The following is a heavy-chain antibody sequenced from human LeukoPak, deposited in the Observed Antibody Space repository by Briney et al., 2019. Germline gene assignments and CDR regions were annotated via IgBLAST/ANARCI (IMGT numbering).Heavy chain of an antibody. CDR2: ISSSSSTI. V-gene: IGHV3-48*01. Sequence: GGSLRLSCAASGFTFSSYSMNWVRQAPGKGLEWVSYISSSSSTIYYADSVKGRFTISRDNAKNSLYLQMNSLRAEDTAVYYCAKDLFPYCSGGSCYANYWGQGTLVIVSS. J-gene: IGHJ4*02. D-gene: IGHD2-15*01. CDR1: GFTFSSYS. CDR3: AKDLFPYCSGGSCYANY.